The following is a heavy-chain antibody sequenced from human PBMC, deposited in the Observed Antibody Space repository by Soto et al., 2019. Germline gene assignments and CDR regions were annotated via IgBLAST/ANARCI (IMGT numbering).Heavy chain of an antibody. Sequence: VQLLESGGSLVQPGGSLRLSCVASGFTFNDYDMNWVRQAPGKGLEWVSGISGSGDATYYACSLKGRFTISRDISKNTLYLQMNSLRAEDTAVYYCAKVRGHYYYGMDVWGQGTTVTVSS. CDR1: GFTFNDYD. CDR2: ISGSGDAT. D-gene: IGHD3-10*01. J-gene: IGHJ6*02. CDR3: AKVRGHYYYGMDV. V-gene: IGHV3-23*01.